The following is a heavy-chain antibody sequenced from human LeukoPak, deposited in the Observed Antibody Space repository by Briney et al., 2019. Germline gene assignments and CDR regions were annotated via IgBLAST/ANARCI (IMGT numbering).Heavy chain of an antibody. D-gene: IGHD6-19*01. CDR2: IDSSGST. CDR1: GGSITSGSYY. V-gene: IGHV4-61*02. CDR3: ARGTVAGQGGYNWFDP. J-gene: IGHJ5*02. Sequence: PSQTLSLTCTVSGGSITSGSYYWSWIRQPPGKGLEWIGRIDSSGSTKYNPSLKSRVTISVDTSKNQFSLKLSSVTAADTAVYYCARGTVAGQGGYNWFDPWGQGTLVTVSS.